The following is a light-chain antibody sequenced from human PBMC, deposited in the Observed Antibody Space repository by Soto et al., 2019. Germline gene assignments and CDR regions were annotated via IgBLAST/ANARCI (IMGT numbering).Light chain of an antibody. J-gene: IGKJ1*01. CDR2: GAS. CDR3: QQYYNWPPWT. Sequence: EIVLTQSPGTVSLSPGEGATLSCMASQSISSDLSWYQQKPGQAPRLLIYGASTRATGIPARFSGSGSGTEFTLTISSLQSEDFAVYYCQQYYNWPPWTFGQGTKVDI. V-gene: IGKV3-15*01. CDR1: QSISSD.